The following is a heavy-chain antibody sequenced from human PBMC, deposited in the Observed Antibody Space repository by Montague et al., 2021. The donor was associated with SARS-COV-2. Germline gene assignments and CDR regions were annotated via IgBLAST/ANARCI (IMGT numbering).Heavy chain of an antibody. CDR1: GGSISSYS. CDR2: INHSGST. CDR3: ARGGGYSYGALDY. J-gene: IGHJ4*02. D-gene: IGHD5-18*01. V-gene: IGHV4-34*01. Sequence: SDTLSLTSTVSGGSISSYSWSWIRQPPGKGLEWIGEINHSGSTNXNPSLKSRVTISVDTSKKQFSLRLSSVTAADTAVYYCARGGGYSYGALDYWGQGTLVTVSS.